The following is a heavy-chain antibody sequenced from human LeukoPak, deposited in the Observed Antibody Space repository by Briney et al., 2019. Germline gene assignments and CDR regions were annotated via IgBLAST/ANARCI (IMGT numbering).Heavy chain of an antibody. V-gene: IGHV1-69*13. CDR2: IIPIFGTA. CDR3: ARAGGITGTTSFDY. CDR1: GYTFTSYY. J-gene: IGHJ4*02. D-gene: IGHD1-7*01. Sequence: SVKVSCKASGYTFTSYYMHWVRQAPGQGLEWMGGIIPIFGTANYAQKFQGRVTITADESTSTAYMELSSLRSEDTAVYYCARAGGITGTTSFDYWGQGTLVTVSS.